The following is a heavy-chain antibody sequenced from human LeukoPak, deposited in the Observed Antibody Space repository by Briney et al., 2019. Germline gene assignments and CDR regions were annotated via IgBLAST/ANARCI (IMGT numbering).Heavy chain of an antibody. CDR3: ARGHWSGYSYNWFDP. CDR1: GYTFTSYD. D-gene: IGHD3-3*01. Sequence: ASVKVSCKASGYTFTSYDINWVRQTIGQGLEWVGWMNPNSGNTGYAQKFQGRVTMTRTTSMSTAYMELNSLRSEDTAVYYCARGHWSGYSYNWFDPWGQGTLVTVSS. CDR2: MNPNSGNT. V-gene: IGHV1-8*01. J-gene: IGHJ5*02.